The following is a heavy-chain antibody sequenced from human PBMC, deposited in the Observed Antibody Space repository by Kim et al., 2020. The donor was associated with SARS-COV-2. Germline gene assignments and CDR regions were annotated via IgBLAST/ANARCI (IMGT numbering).Heavy chain of an antibody. Sequence: ASVKVSCKASGYTFTSYAMHWVRQAPGQRLEWMGWINAGNGNTKYSQKFQGRVTITRDTSASTAYMELSSLRSEDTAVYYCARVPKVVAATTYDYWGQGTLVPVSS. J-gene: IGHJ4*02. D-gene: IGHD2-15*01. CDR1: GYTFTSYA. CDR3: ARVPKVVAATTYDY. CDR2: INAGNGNT. V-gene: IGHV1-3*01.